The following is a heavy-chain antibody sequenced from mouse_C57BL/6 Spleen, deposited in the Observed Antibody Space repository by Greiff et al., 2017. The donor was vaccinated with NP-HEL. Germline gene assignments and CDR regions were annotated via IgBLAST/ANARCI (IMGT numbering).Heavy chain of an antibody. V-gene: IGHV1-26*01. J-gene: IGHJ2*01. Sequence: EVQLQQSGPELVKPGASVKISCKASGYTFTDYYMNWVKQSHGKSLEWIGDINPNNGGTSYNQKFKGKATLAVDKSSSTAYMELRSLTSEDSAVYYCAREETGTDYWGQGTTLTVSS. D-gene: IGHD4-1*01. CDR1: GYTFTDYY. CDR2: INPNNGGT. CDR3: AREETGTDY.